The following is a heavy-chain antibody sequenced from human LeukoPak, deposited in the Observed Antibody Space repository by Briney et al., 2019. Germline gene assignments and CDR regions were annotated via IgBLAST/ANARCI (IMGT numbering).Heavy chain of an antibody. Sequence: RVTISTDTSRNQFSLKLSSVTAADTAVYYCARDWHYYDSSGYFSAFDYWGQGTLVTVSS. V-gene: IGHV4-59*01. CDR3: ARDWHYYDSSGYFSAFDY. J-gene: IGHJ4*02. D-gene: IGHD3-22*01.